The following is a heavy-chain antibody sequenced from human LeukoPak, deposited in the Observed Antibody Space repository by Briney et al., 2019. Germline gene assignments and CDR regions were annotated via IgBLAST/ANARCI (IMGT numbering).Heavy chain of an antibody. Sequence: ASVKVSCKASGYTFTSYGISWVRQAPGQGLEWMGWISACNGNTNYAQKLQGRVTMTTDTSTSTAYMELRSLRSDDTAVYYCARVRGLLWFGEGDYWGQGTLVTVSS. CDR2: ISACNGNT. V-gene: IGHV1-18*01. CDR1: GYTFTSYG. D-gene: IGHD3-10*01. CDR3: ARVRGLLWFGEGDY. J-gene: IGHJ4*02.